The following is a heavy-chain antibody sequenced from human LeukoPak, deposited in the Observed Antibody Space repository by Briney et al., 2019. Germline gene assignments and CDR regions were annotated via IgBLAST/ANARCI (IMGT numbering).Heavy chain of an antibody. CDR2: IYRNADGGST. J-gene: IGHJ6*02. CDR1: GFTFSNAW. Sequence: GGSLRLSCAASGFTFSNAWMTWVRQAPGKGLEWVGRIYRNADGGSTDYAAPVKGRFTISRDDSKNTLYLQMNSLKTEDTAVYYCTTDSYCSTTTCYASSNYYYGLDAWGQGTSVTVSS. CDR3: TTDSYCSTTTCYASSNYYYGLDA. V-gene: IGHV3-15*05. D-gene: IGHD2-2*01.